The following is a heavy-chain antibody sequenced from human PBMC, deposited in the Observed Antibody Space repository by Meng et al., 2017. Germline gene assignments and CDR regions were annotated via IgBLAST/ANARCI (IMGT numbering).Heavy chain of an antibody. CDR2: IYYSGST. CDR3: ARARIAVAGTSPFDY. V-gene: IGHV4-59*01. J-gene: IGHJ4*02. CDR1: GGSISSYY. D-gene: IGHD6-19*01. Sequence: SETLSLTCTVSGGSISSYYGSWIRQPPGKGLEWIGYIYYSGSTNYNPSLKSRVTISVDTSKNQFSLKLSSVTAADTAVYYCARARIAVAGTSPFDYWGQGTLVTVSS.